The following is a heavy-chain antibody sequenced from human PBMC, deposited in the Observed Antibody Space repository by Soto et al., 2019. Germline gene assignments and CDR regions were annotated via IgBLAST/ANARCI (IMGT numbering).Heavy chain of an antibody. D-gene: IGHD3-16*01. CDR2: ISGSGDST. V-gene: IGHV3-23*01. CDR3: AKDKYPSVYLWKYLDY. J-gene: IGHJ4*02. CDR1: GFTFISHA. Sequence: TWRSMRLSCAASGFTFISHAMSWILQAPGKGLEWVSAISGSGDSTYFADSVKGRFTISRDNSESTLYLQMNSLRAEDTAVYYCAKDKYPSVYLWKYLDYWGQGTLVTVPS.